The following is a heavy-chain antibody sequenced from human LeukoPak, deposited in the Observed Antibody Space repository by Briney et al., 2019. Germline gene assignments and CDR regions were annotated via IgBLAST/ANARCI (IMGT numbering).Heavy chain of an antibody. Sequence: GASVKVSCKASGYTFTSYYMHWVRQAPGQGLEWMGIINPSGGSTSYAQKFQGRVTMTRDTSTSTVYMELSSLRSEDTAVYYCAGEGAHYDILTGYYSGYFDYWGQGTLVTVSS. J-gene: IGHJ4*02. CDR2: INPSGGST. D-gene: IGHD3-9*01. CDR3: AGEGAHYDILTGYYSGYFDY. CDR1: GYTFTSYY. V-gene: IGHV1-46*01.